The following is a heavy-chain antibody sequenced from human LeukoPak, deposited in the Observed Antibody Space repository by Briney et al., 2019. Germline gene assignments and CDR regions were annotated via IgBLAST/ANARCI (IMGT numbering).Heavy chain of an antibody. CDR1: GFTFSTYA. D-gene: IGHD2-2*01. V-gene: IGHV3-30*01. J-gene: IGHJ4*02. Sequence: PGGSLRLSCAASGFTFSTYAMHWVRQAPGKGLEWVAVISYDGSNKYYADSVKGRFTISRDNSKNTLYLQMNGLRAEDTAVYYCARDVLLVPAAISGIGNYWGQGTLVTVSS. CDR3: ARDVLLVPAAISGIGNY. CDR2: ISYDGSNK.